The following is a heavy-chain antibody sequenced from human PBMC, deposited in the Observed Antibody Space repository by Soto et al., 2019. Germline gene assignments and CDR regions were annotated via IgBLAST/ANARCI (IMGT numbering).Heavy chain of an antibody. CDR3: ARDGFASAWPYYMDV. Sequence: QVHLVQSGAEVKKPGASVTVSCKTSGYTFTSYGINWVRQAPGQRLEWMGWINADNGNTKYSQKLQGRVTITRDTSASTAYMELSSLRSEDTAIYYCARDGFASAWPYYMDVWGKGTTVTVSS. J-gene: IGHJ6*03. D-gene: IGHD6-19*01. V-gene: IGHV1-3*01. CDR1: GYTFTSYG. CDR2: INADNGNT.